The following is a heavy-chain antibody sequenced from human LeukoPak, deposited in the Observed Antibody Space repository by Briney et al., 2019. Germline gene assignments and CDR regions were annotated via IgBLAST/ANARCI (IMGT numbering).Heavy chain of an antibody. D-gene: IGHD5-18*01. CDR1: GFTFSSYW. Sequence: GGSLRLSCAASGFTFSSYWMSWVRQAPGKGLEWVANIKQDGSEKYYVDSVKGRFTISRDNSKNTLYLQMNSLRAEDTAVYYCAKDSDGYSYGFEDYWGQGTLVTVSS. V-gene: IGHV3-7*03. CDR2: IKQDGSEK. J-gene: IGHJ4*02. CDR3: AKDSDGYSYGFEDY.